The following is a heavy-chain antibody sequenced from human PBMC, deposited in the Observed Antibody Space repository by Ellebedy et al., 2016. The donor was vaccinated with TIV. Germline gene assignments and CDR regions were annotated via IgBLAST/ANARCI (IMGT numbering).Heavy chain of an antibody. CDR1: GFTFSNYW. J-gene: IGHJ5*02. CDR3: ARDHHYGGNSDA. Sequence: GGSLRLXXAASGFTFSNYWMSWVRQAPGKGLEWVANIKQDGSEIYYVDSVKGRFTISRDNAKNSLYLQMNSLRAEDTAVYYCARDHHYGGNSDAWGQGTLVTVSS. CDR2: IKQDGSEI. D-gene: IGHD4-23*01. V-gene: IGHV3-7*01.